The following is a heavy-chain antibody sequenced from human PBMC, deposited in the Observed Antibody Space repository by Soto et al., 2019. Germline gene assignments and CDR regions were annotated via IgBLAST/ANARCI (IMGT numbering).Heavy chain of an antibody. V-gene: IGHV4-4*02. CDR1: GGSISSSNW. J-gene: IGHJ2*01. CDR2: IYHSGST. CDR3: ARGAVVAATYWYFDL. D-gene: IGHD2-15*01. Sequence: ASETLSLTCAVSGGSISSSNWWSWVRQPPGKGLEWIGEIYHSGSTNYNPSLKSRVTISVDKSKNQFSLELSSVTAADTAVYYCARGAVVAATYWYFDLWGRGTLVTVSS.